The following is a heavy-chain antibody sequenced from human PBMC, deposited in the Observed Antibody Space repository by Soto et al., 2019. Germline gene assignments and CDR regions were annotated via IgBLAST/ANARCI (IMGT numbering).Heavy chain of an antibody. CDR2: IYYSGST. J-gene: IGHJ4*02. CDR3: ARHEYYYDSSGYPPDY. D-gene: IGHD3-22*01. CDR1: GGSISSSSYY. Sequence: SETLSLTCTVSGGSISSSSYYWGWIRQPPGKGLDWIGSIYYSGSTYYNPSLKSRVTISVDTSKNQFSLKLSSVTAADTAVYYCARHEYYYDSSGYPPDYWGQGTLVTVSS. V-gene: IGHV4-39*01.